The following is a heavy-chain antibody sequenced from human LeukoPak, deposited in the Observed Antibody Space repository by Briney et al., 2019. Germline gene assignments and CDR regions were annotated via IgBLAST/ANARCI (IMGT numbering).Heavy chain of an antibody. V-gene: IGHV4-39*07. D-gene: IGHD3-9*01. CDR1: GGSISSSSYY. Sequence: SETLSLTCTVSGGSISSSSYYWGWIRQPPGKGLEWIGSIYYSGSTYYNPSLKSRVTISVDTSKNQFSLKLSSVTAADTAVYYCARERFLVRVVRAWFDPWGQGTLVTVSS. J-gene: IGHJ5*02. CDR2: IYYSGST. CDR3: ARERFLVRVVRAWFDP.